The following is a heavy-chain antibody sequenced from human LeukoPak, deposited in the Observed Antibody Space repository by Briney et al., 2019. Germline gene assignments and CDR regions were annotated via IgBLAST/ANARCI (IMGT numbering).Heavy chain of an antibody. V-gene: IGHV3-30*18. J-gene: IGHJ3*02. CDR1: GCTFSSYG. CDR2: ISYDGSNK. Sequence: GRSLRLSCAASGCTFSSYGMHWVRQAPGKGLEWVAVISYDGSNKYYADSVKRRFTISGDNSKNTLYLQMNSLRAEDTAVYYCAKSIVGATGDAFDIWGQGTMVTVSS. D-gene: IGHD1-26*01. CDR3: AKSIVGATGDAFDI.